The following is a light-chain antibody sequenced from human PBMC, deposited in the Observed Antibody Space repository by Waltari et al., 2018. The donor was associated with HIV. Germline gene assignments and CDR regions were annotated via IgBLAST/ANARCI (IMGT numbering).Light chain of an antibody. CDR2: DVS. V-gene: IGLV2-23*02. CDR1: SRDIGGYSY. Sequence: QSALTPPASVSGSPGQSITISCTGPSRDIGGYSYVSWYHQHPGKAPKLMIYDVSKRPSGVSNRFSGSKSGNTASLTFSGLPAEDETDYYCCSYAGSRTWVFGGGTKLTVL. J-gene: IGLJ3*02. CDR3: CSYAGSRTWV.